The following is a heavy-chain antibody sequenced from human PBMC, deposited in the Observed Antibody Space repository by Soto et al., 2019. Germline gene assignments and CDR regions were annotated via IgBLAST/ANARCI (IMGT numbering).Heavy chain of an antibody. V-gene: IGHV3-33*08. CDR1: GFTFSRYA. Sequence: GGSLRLSCAASGFTFSRYAMTWVRQAPGKGLEWVAVIWYDGNNKYYAASVKGRFTISRDNSGNTLFLEMYSLRAEDTAVYYCARYIPGVRYYGMDVWGQGTTVTVSS. CDR3: ARYIPGVRYYGMDV. CDR2: IWYDGNNK. D-gene: IGHD2-2*01. J-gene: IGHJ6*02.